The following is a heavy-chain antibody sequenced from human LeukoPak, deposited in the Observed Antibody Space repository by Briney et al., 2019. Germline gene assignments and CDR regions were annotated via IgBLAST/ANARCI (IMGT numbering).Heavy chain of an antibody. D-gene: IGHD3-16*01. CDR2: INGSGGST. J-gene: IGHJ4*02. CDR1: GFTFSSYG. Sequence: GRSLRLSCAASGFTFSSYGMSWVRQAPGKGLEWVSDINGSGGSTYYADSVKGRFTVSRDNSKNTLYLQMNSLRAEDTAVYYCAKTPYVWGSSDIYYYFDYWGQGTLVTVSS. V-gene: IGHV3-23*01. CDR3: AKTPYVWGSSDIYYYFDY.